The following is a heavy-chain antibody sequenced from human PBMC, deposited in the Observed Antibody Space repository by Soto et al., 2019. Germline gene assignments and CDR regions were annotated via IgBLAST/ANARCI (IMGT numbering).Heavy chain of an antibody. J-gene: IGHJ6*02. CDR2: ISYSGST. D-gene: IGHD6-13*01. V-gene: IGHV4-31*03. CDR1: GGSISSGGYY. CDR3: ARGRSSSWYDYYGMDV. Sequence: SETLSLTCTVSGGSISSGGYYWSWIRQHPGTGLEWIGYISYSGSTYYNPSLKSRVTISVDKSKNQFSLKLSSVTAADTAVYYCARGRSSSWYDYYGMDVWGQGTTVTVSS.